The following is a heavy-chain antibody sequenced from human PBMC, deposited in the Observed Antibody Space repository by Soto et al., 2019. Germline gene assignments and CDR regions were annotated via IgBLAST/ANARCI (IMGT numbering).Heavy chain of an antibody. J-gene: IGHJ6*02. Sequence: QVQLVESGGGVVQPGRSLRLSCAASGFTFSSYGMHWVRQAPGKGLEWVAVISYDGSNKYYADSVKGRFTISRDNSKNALDLHMTGLRAEDTAVYYCAKDRGAVAGYQIGPNCYYGMGVWGHGTTVTVSS. CDR2: ISYDGSNK. CDR3: AKDRGAVAGYQIGPNCYYGMGV. CDR1: GFTFSSYG. D-gene: IGHD6-19*01. V-gene: IGHV3-30*18.